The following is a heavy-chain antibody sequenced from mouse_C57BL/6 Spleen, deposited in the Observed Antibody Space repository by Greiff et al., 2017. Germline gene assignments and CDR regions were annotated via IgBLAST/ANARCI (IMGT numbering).Heavy chain of an antibody. CDR1: GYAFSSSW. V-gene: IGHV1-82*01. D-gene: IGHD3-1*01. CDR3: ASSGGDRGGFAY. J-gene: IGHJ3*01. Sequence: VQLQQSGPELVKPGASVKISCKASGYAFSSSWMNWVKQRPGKGLEWIGRIYPGDGDTNYNGKFKGKATLTADKSSSTAYMQLSSLTSEDSAVYFCASSGGDRGGFAYWGQGTLVTVSA. CDR2: IYPGDGDT.